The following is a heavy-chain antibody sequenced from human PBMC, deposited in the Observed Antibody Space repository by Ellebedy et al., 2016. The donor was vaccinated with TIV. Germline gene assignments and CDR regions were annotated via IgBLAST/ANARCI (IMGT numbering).Heavy chain of an antibody. D-gene: IGHD4-17*01. V-gene: IGHV1-18*01. CDR3: ARESYGDYVVGYYYGMDV. Sequence: ASVKVSXXASGYTFTSYGISWVRQAPGQGLEWMGWISAYNGNTNYAQKLQGRVTMTTDTSTSTAYMELRSLRSDDTAVYYCARESYGDYVVGYYYGMDVWGQGTTVTVSS. J-gene: IGHJ6*02. CDR2: ISAYNGNT. CDR1: GYTFTSYG.